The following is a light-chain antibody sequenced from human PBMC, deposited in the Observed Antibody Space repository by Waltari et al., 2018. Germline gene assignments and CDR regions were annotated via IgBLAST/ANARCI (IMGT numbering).Light chain of an antibody. CDR1: LGAKR. J-gene: IGLJ1*01. V-gene: IGLV3-21*03. Sequence: SYVLTQPPSVSVAPGNTATIPLRGHLGAKRLPWYQRKAGQAPVLVVYDDSARPSGIPERFSGSTSGSMATLTISGVEAGDEADYFCQVYKRGGDHDYVFGTGTKVTVL. CDR3: QVYKRGGDHDYV. CDR2: DDS.